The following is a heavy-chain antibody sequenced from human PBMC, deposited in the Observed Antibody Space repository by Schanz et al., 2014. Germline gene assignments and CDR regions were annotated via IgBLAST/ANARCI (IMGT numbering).Heavy chain of an antibody. CDR3: ASADYTNYFDY. CDR1: GFKFSIYA. Sequence: QVQLVDSGGGVVQPGRSLRLSCAASGFKFSIYAMHWVRQAPGKGLEWVAVISYDGRSKDYADSVKGRFTISRDNSKNTVFLQMNSXXXXDTAVYYCASADYTNYFDYWGQGTLVTVSS. D-gene: IGHD4-4*01. V-gene: IGHV3-30*04. J-gene: IGHJ4*02. CDR2: ISYDGRSK.